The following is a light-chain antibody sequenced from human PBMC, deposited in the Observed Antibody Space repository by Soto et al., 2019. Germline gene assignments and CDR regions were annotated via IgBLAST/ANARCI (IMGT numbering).Light chain of an antibody. CDR1: QGISGW. Sequence: DIQMTQSPSSVSASVGDRVTISCRASQGISGWLAWYQQKPGKAPNLLIYAASSLQSRVPPRFSGSGSGTDFTLTISSLQPEDFATYYCQQANSFPFTFGGGTKVEIK. CDR3: QQANSFPFT. V-gene: IGKV1-12*01. CDR2: AAS. J-gene: IGKJ4*01.